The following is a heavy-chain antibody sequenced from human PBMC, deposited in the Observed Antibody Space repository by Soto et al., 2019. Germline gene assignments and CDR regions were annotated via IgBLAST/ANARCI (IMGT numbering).Heavy chain of an antibody. Sequence: EVQLVESGGGLVQPGGSLRLSCAASGFTFSSYSMNWVRQAPGKGLEWVSYISSSGSTIYYADSVKGRFTISRDNAKNSLYLQMNCLRDEDTAVYYCARDLRMVYAIDFDYWGQGTLVTVSS. CDR2: ISSSGSTI. CDR1: GFTFSSYS. V-gene: IGHV3-48*02. J-gene: IGHJ4*02. CDR3: ARDLRMVYAIDFDY. D-gene: IGHD2-8*01.